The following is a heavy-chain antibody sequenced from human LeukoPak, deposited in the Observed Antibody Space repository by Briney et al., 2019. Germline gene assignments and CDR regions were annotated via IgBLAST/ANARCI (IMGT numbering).Heavy chain of an antibody. Sequence: GGSLRLSCAASGFTFSSYGMHWVRQAPGKGLEWVAFIRYDGSNKYYADSVKGRFTISRDNSKNTLYLQMNSLRAEDTAVYYCAKPPGGYYYNYFDYWGQGTLVTVSS. CDR3: AKPPGGYYYNYFDY. V-gene: IGHV3-30*02. CDR1: GFTFSSYG. D-gene: IGHD3-22*01. CDR2: IRYDGSNK. J-gene: IGHJ4*02.